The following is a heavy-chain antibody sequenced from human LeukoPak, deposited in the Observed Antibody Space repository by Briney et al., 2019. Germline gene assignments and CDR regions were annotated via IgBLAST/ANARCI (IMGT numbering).Heavy chain of an antibody. V-gene: IGHV3-7*03. CDR3: AKGMGGDPRRPFDY. CDR2: IKQDGSEK. J-gene: IGHJ4*02. Sequence: GGSLRLSCAASGFTFSSYWMSWVRQAPGKGLEWVANIKQDGSEKYYVDSVKGRFTISRDNSKNTLYLQMNSLRAEDTAVYYCAKGMGGDPRRPFDYWGQGTLVTVSS. CDR1: GFTFSSYW. D-gene: IGHD4-17*01.